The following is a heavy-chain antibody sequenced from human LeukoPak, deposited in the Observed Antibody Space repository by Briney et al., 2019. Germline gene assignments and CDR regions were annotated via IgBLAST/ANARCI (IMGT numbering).Heavy chain of an antibody. V-gene: IGHV4-59*01. CDR1: GGSISSYY. Sequence: SGTLSLTCTVSGGSISSYYWSWIRQPPGKGLEWIGYIYYSGSTNYNPSLKSRVTISVDTSKNQFSLKLSSVTAADTAVYYCARAVDFWSGYSFDYWGQGTLVTVSS. D-gene: IGHD3-3*01. J-gene: IGHJ4*02. CDR2: IYYSGST. CDR3: ARAVDFWSGYSFDY.